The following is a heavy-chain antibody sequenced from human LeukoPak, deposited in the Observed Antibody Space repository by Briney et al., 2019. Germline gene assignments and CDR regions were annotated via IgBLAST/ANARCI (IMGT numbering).Heavy chain of an antibody. J-gene: IGHJ4*02. CDR3: ARILASIIDY. D-gene: IGHD5/OR15-5a*01. CDR2: VSAKTGYT. V-gene: IGHV1-18*01. CDR1: GYTFTNYG. Sequence: ASVKVSCKASGYTFTNYGITWVRQAPGQGLEWMGWVSAKTGYTNYAQKFQGRVTMTTDTSTSTVYMELRSLRSDDTAVFYCARILASIIDYWGQGTLVTVSS.